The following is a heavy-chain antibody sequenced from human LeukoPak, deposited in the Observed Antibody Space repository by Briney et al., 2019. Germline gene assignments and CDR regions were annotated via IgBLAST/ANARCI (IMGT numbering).Heavy chain of an antibody. CDR2: ISGSGGST. Sequence: GGSLRLSCAASGFTFSSYAMSWVRQAPGKGLEWVSAISGSGGSTYYADSVKGRFTISRAHSKNTLYLQMNSLRAEDTAVYYCAKDVQWLVKYYFDYWGQGTLVTVSS. D-gene: IGHD6-19*01. V-gene: IGHV3-23*01. CDR1: GFTFSSYA. CDR3: AKDVQWLVKYYFDY. J-gene: IGHJ4*02.